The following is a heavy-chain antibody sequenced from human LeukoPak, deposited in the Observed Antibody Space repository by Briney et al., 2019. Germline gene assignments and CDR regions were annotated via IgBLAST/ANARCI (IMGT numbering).Heavy chain of an antibody. CDR1: GFTFSSYE. D-gene: IGHD3-22*01. CDR2: ISSSGSTI. CDR3: AKDQGHKYYYDSSGYFPQVY. V-gene: IGHV3-48*03. Sequence: GGSLRLSCAASGFTFSSYEMNWVRQAPGKGLEWVSYISSSGSTIYYADSVKGRFTISRDNAKNSLYLQMNSLRAEDTAVYYCAKDQGHKYYYDSSGYFPQVYWGQGTLVTVSS. J-gene: IGHJ4*02.